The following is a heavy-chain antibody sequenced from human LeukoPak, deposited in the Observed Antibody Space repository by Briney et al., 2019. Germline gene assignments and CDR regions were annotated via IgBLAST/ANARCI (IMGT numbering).Heavy chain of an antibody. J-gene: IGHJ4*02. CDR3: ARGQDHVGYCSSTSCYAPFDY. D-gene: IGHD2-2*01. CDR2: INPSGGST. V-gene: IGHV1-46*01. Sequence: ASVKVSCKASGYTFTSYYMHWVRQAPGQGLEWMGIINPSGGSTSYAQKFQGRVTITTDESTSTAYMELSSLRSEDTAVYYCARGQDHVGYCSSTSCYAPFDYWGQGTLVTVSS. CDR1: GYTFTSYY.